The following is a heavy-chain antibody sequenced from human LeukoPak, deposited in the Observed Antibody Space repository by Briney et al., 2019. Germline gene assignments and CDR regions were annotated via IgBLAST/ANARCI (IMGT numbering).Heavy chain of an antibody. V-gene: IGHV4-38-2*01. D-gene: IGHD4-11*01. CDR3: ARVDYILDY. Sequence: SETLSLTCAVSRYSISSGYHWAWIRQPPGKGREWIGSIYRSGSAYYNPSLKIRVTISVDTSKNQFSLRVTSVTAADTAVYYCARVDYILDYWGQGTLVTVSS. CDR1: RYSISSGYH. J-gene: IGHJ4*02. CDR2: IYRSGSA.